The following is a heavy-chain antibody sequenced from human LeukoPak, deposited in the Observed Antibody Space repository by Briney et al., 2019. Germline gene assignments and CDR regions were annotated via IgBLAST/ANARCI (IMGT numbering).Heavy chain of an antibody. CDR3: AKGTHSSSWHWYDP. CDR2: IDSSGDVI. J-gene: IGHJ5*02. CDR1: GFIFSDYY. Sequence: GGSLRLSCAASGFIFSDYYMTWIRQAPGKGLEWLSYIDSSGDVIYYGDSVKGRFTISGDNAKNSLYLQMNSLRAEDTAVYYCAKGTHSSSWHWYDPWGQGTLVTVSS. D-gene: IGHD6-13*01. V-gene: IGHV3-11*01.